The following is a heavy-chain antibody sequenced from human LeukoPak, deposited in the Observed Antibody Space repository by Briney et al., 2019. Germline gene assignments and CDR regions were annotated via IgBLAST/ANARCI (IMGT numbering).Heavy chain of an antibody. V-gene: IGHV3-74*01. CDR2: VKLDGTVA. D-gene: IGHD3-22*01. J-gene: IGHJ4*02. Sequence: GGSLRLSCAASGIAFSRYWMHWVRQAPGKGLVWISLVKLDGTVATYADSVRGRFTISRDNSKNTLYLQMNSLRAEDTAVYYCARDIRDTYYYDSSGRAPDYWGQGTLVTVSS. CDR3: ARDIRDTYYYDSSGRAPDY. CDR1: GIAFSRYW.